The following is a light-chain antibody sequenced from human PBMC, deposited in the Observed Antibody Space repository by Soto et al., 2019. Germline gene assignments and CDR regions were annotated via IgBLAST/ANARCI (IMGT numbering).Light chain of an antibody. CDR1: QNIINY. Sequence: DIQMTQSPSSLSASVGDRVTITCRASQNIINYLNWYQQKPGKAPQLLIYVASRLESGVPSRFSGSGSGTDFTLTISSLQPEDFETYSCQQSYNAQMTFGQGTRLEIK. CDR2: VAS. V-gene: IGKV1-39*01. J-gene: IGKJ5*01. CDR3: QQSYNAQMT.